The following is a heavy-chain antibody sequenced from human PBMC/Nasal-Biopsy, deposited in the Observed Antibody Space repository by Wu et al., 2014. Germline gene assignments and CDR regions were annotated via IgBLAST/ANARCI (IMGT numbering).Heavy chain of an antibody. CDR1: GFTFSSYR. J-gene: IGHJ6*02. CDR3: ARSTNYGMDV. CDR2: INSDERGT. V-gene: IGHV3-74*01. Sequence: LRLSCAASGFTFSSYRMHWVRQAPGKGLVWVSRINSDERGTAYADSVKGRFTISRDNAKNTLSLQMSFLRAEDTAVYYCARSTNYGMDVWGQGTAVTVSS.